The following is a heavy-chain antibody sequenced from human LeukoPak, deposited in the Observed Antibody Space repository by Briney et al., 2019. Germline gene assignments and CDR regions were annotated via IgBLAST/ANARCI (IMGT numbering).Heavy chain of an antibody. CDR2: INHSGSA. CDR1: GGSFSGYY. CDR3: ARGPAKDRRWEY. Sequence: SETLSLTCAVYGGSFSGYYWSWIRQPPGKGLEWIGEINHSGSANYNPSLKGRVTISVDRSKNQFSLKLSSVTAADTAVYYCARGPAKDRRWEYWGQGTLVTVSS. J-gene: IGHJ4*02. V-gene: IGHV4-34*01. D-gene: IGHD1-26*01.